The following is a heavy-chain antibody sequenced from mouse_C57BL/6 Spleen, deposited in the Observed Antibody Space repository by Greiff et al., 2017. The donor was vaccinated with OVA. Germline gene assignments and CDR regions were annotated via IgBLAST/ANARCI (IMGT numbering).Heavy chain of an antibody. CDR3: ARRGVLRAMDY. J-gene: IGHJ4*01. CDR1: GYTFTSYW. Sequence: QVQLQQPGAELVKPGASVKLSCKASGYTFTSYWMQWVKQRPGQGLEWIGEIDPSDSYTNYNQKFKGKATLTVYTSSSPAYMQRSSLTSEDSAVYYCARRGVLRAMDYWGQGTSVTVSS. CDR2: IDPSDSYT. D-gene: IGHD1-1*01. V-gene: IGHV1-50*01.